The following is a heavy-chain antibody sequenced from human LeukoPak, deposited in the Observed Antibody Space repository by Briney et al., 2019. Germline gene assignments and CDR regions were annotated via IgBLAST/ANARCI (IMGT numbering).Heavy chain of an antibody. D-gene: IGHD2-2*01. J-gene: IGHJ6*02. CDR2: IIPLLDIT. CDR1: GYTFTSYG. CDR3: ATDGPTAMGADYLYGLDV. Sequence: GASLKVSCKASGYTFTSYGINWVRQAPGQGLEWMGRIIPLLDITTYAERFQGRVTITADKSTSTAYLEVSSLRSKDTAVYYCATDGPTAMGADYLYGLDVWGQGTTVSVSS. V-gene: IGHV1-69*04.